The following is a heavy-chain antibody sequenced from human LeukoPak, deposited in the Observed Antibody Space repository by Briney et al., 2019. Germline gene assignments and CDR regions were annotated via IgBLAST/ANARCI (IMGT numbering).Heavy chain of an antibody. V-gene: IGHV3-21*01. CDR2: ISSSSSYI. Sequence: PGGSLRLSCAASGFTFSSYGMHWVRQAPGKGLEWVSSISSSSSYIYYEESVKGRFTISRDNAKNSLYLQMNSLRAEDTAVYYCARVDANTIFGVVIEGNNWFDPWGQGTLVTVSS. CDR1: GFTFSSYG. D-gene: IGHD3-3*01. CDR3: ARVDANTIFGVVIEGNNWFDP. J-gene: IGHJ5*02.